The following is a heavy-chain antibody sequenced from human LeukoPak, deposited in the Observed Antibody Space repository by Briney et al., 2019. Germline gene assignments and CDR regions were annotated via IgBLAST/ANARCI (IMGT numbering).Heavy chain of an antibody. CDR3: ARDTGTTGEVKFDP. J-gene: IGHJ5*02. D-gene: IGHD4-17*01. CDR1: GGSISSYY. CDR2: IYYSGST. Sequence: SETLSLTCTVSGGSISSYYWSWIRQPPGKGLEWIGYIYYSGSTNYNPSLKSRVTISVDTSKNQFSLKLSSVTAADTAVYYCARDTGTTGEVKFDPWGQGTLVTVSS. V-gene: IGHV4-59*01.